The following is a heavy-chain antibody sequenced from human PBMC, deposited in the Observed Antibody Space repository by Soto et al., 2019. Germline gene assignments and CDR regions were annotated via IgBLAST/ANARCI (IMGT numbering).Heavy chain of an antibody. CDR2: INPNSGGT. CDR3: ARDKYCSGGSCYLGLIH. D-gene: IGHD2-15*01. V-gene: IGHV1-2*02. J-gene: IGHJ4*02. CDR1: GYTFTGYY. Sequence: ASVKVSCKASGYTFTGYYMHWVRQAPGQGLEWMGWINPNSGGTNYAQKFQGRVTITRDTSASTAYMELSSLRSEDTAVYYCARDKYCSGGSCYLGLIHWGQGTLVTVSS.